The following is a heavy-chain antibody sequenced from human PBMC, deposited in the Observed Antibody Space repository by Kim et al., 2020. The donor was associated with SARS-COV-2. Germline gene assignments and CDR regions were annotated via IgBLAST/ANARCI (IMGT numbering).Heavy chain of an antibody. Sequence: SETLSLTCTVSGGSISSSSYYWGWIRQPPGKGLEWIGSIYYSGSTYYNPSLKSRVTISVDTSKNQFSLKLSSVTAADTAVYYCAITYYYDSSGYYYWDFQHWGQGTLVTVSS. CDR1: GGSISSSSYY. D-gene: IGHD3-22*01. V-gene: IGHV4-39*01. CDR2: IYYSGST. CDR3: AITYYYDSSGYYYWDFQH. J-gene: IGHJ1*01.